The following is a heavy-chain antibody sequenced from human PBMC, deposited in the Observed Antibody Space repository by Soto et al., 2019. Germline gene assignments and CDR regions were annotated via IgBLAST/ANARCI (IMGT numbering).Heavy chain of an antibody. CDR3: AREGALKPFSS. V-gene: IGHV3-21*01. CDR1: GFTFSNYN. CDR2: ISGTSVYI. J-gene: IGHJ5*02. Sequence: GESLRLSCVASGFTFSNYNMNWVRQAPGKGLEWVSHISGTSVYIHYADSVKGRFTISRDNAKNSVYLQMDSLRVEDTAVYYCAREGALKPFSSWGQGALVTVSS.